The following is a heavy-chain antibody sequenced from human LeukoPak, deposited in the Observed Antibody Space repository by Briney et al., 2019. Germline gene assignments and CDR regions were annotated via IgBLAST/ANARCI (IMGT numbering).Heavy chain of an antibody. J-gene: IGHJ4*02. Sequence: SETLSLTCTVSGYSISSGYYWGWIRQPPGKGLEWIGSIYHSGSTYYNPSLKSRVTISVDTSKNQFSLKLSSVTAADTAVYYCARDEEATQGSDYWGQGTLVTVSS. CDR2: IYHSGST. V-gene: IGHV4-38-2*02. CDR3: ARDEEATQGSDY. CDR1: GYSISSGYY.